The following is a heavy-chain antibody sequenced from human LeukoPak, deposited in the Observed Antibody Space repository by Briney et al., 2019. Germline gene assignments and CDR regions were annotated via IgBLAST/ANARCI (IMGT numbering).Heavy chain of an antibody. D-gene: IGHD5-18*01. CDR3: ARVDGYSYGRFDY. CDR1: GGSISSSYW. CDR2: IYHSGST. Sequence: KSSETLSLTCGVSGGSISSSYWWSWVRQPPGKGLEWIGEIYHSGSTYYNPSLKSRVTLSVDTSKNQFSLKLNSVTAADTAVYYCARVDGYSYGRFDYWGQGTLVTVSS. J-gene: IGHJ4*02. V-gene: IGHV4-4*02.